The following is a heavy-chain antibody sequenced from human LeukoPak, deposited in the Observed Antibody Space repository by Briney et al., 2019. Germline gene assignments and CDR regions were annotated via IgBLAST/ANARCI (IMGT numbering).Heavy chain of an antibody. J-gene: IGHJ5*02. Sequence: SETLSLTCAVYGGSFSGYYWSWIRQPPGKGLEWIGSVYFGGNTYYSPSLKSRITISVNTSKNQFSLKLSSVTAADTAVYYCARHYPFAGNWFDPWGPGALVTVSS. V-gene: IGHV4-34*01. CDR1: GGSFSGYY. CDR2: VYFGGNT. D-gene: IGHD1-1*01. CDR3: ARHYPFAGNWFDP.